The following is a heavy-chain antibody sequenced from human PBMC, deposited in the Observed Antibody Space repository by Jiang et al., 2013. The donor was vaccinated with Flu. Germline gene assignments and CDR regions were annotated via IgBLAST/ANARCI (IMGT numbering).Heavy chain of an antibody. V-gene: IGHV1-8*01. CDR2: MNPNSGNT. CDR3: ARGPLIVGGEDY. D-gene: IGHD1-26*01. Sequence: WVRQATGQGLEWMGWMNPNSGNTGYAQKFQGRVTMTRNTSISTAYMELSSLRSEDTAVYYCARGPLIVGGEDYWGQGTLVTVSS. J-gene: IGHJ4*02.